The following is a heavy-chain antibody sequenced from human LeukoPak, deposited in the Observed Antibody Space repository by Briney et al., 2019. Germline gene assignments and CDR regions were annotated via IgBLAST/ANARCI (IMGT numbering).Heavy chain of an antibody. V-gene: IGHV3-23*01. CDR3: AKDYTVTTRAFDI. D-gene: IGHD4-17*01. CDR2: ISGSGGST. Sequence: QSGGSLRLSCAASGFTFSSYGMHWVRQAPGKGLEWVSAISGSGGSTYYADSVKGRFTISRDNSKNTLYLQMNSLRAEDTAVYYCAKDYTVTTRAFDIWGQGTMVTVSS. CDR1: GFTFSSYG. J-gene: IGHJ3*02.